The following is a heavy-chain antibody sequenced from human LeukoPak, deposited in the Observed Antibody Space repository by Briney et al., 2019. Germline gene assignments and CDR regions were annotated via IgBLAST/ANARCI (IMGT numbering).Heavy chain of an antibody. J-gene: IGHJ6*02. V-gene: IGHV1-69*04. CDR2: IIPIFGIA. CDR1: GGTFSSYA. Sequence: SVKVSCKASGGTFSSYAISWVRQAPGQGLEWMGRIIPIFGIANYAQKFQGRVTITADKSTSTAYMELSSLRSEDTAVYYCARPTWSGYDYYYYGMDVWGQGPTVTVSS. D-gene: IGHD3-3*01. CDR3: ARPTWSGYDYYYYGMDV.